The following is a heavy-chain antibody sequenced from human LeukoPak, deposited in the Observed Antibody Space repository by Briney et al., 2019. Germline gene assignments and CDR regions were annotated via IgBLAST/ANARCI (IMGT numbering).Heavy chain of an antibody. D-gene: IGHD3-10*01. CDR1: GGSISSSSYY. V-gene: IGHV4-39*07. CDR2: IYYSGST. J-gene: IGHJ4*02. Sequence: PSETLSLTCTVSGGSISSSSYYWGWIRQPPGKGLEWIGSIYYSGSTYYNPSLKSRVTISVDTSKNQFSLKLSSVTAADTAVYYCARDSITMVRGVIVWGQGTLVTVSS. CDR3: ARDSITMVRGVIV.